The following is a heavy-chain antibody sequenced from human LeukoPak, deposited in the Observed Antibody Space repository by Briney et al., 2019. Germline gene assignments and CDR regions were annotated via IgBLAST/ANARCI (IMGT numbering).Heavy chain of an antibody. CDR2: IYYSGST. Sequence: SETLSLTCTVSGGSISSSSYYWGWIRQPPGKGLAWIGSIYYSGSTYYNPSLKSRVTISVDTSENQFSLKLSSVTAADTAVYYCARRQYGSGSYYTPPDYWGQGTLVTVSS. CDR3: ARRQYGSGSYYTPPDY. V-gene: IGHV4-39*01. CDR1: GGSISSSSYY. J-gene: IGHJ4*02. D-gene: IGHD3-10*01.